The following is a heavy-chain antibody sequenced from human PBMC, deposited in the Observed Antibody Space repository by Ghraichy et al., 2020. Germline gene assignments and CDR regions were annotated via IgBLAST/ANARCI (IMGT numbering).Heavy chain of an antibody. CDR2: IYWDDDK. D-gene: IGHD1-14*01. V-gene: IGHV2-5*02. J-gene: IGHJ4*02. CDR3: AHRISPGFFDY. CDR1: GFSLSTSGVG. Sequence: SGPTLVKPTQTLTLTCTFSGFSLSTSGVGVGWIRQPPGKALEWLAVIYWDDDKRFSPSLQRRLTITKDTSKNQVVLTMTNMDPVDTATYYCAHRISPGFFDYWGQGTLVTVSS.